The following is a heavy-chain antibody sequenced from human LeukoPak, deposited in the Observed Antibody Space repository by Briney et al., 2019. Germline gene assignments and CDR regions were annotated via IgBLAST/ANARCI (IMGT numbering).Heavy chain of an antibody. V-gene: IGHV1-18*04. CDR3: ARVPPGANWFDP. D-gene: IGHD3-10*01. CDR1: GYNFTSYG. CDR2: ISAYNGNT. J-gene: IGHJ5*02. Sequence: ASVKVSCKASGYNFTSYGISWVRQAPGQGLEWMGWISAYNGNTNYAQKLQGRVTMTTDTSTSTAYMELRSLRSDDTAVYYCARVPPGANWFDPWGQGTLVTVSS.